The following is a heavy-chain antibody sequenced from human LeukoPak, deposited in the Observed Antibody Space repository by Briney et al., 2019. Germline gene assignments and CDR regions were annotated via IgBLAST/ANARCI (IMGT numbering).Heavy chain of an antibody. CDR2: ISGSGGST. CDR3: AKDRGDSSGWYDY. V-gene: IGHV3-23*01. D-gene: IGHD6-19*01. J-gene: IGHJ4*02. CDR1: GLTFSSYA. Sequence: GGSLRLSCAASGLTFSSYAMSWVRQAPGKGLEWVSAISGSGGSTYYADSVKGRFTISRDNSKNTLYLQMNSLRAEDTAVYYCAKDRGDSSGWYDYWGQGTLVTVSS.